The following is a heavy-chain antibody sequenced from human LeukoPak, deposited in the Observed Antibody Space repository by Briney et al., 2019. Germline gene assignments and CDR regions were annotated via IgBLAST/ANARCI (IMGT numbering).Heavy chain of an antibody. Sequence: PSETLSLTCTVSGGSISSYYWSWIRQPPGKGLEWIGYIYYSGSTNYNPSPKSRVTISVDTSKNQFSLKLSSVTAADTAVYYCARAVEYSSSSFDYWGQGTLVTVSS. CDR3: ARAVEYSSSSFDY. CDR2: IYYSGST. J-gene: IGHJ4*02. D-gene: IGHD6-6*01. V-gene: IGHV4-59*01. CDR1: GGSISSYY.